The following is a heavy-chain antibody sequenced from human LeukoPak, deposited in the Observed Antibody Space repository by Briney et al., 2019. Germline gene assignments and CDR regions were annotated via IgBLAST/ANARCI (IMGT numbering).Heavy chain of an antibody. D-gene: IGHD6-13*01. Sequence: SETLSLTCAVYGGSFSGYYWSWIRQPPGKGLEWIGEINYSGSTNYNTSLKSRVTLSVDTSKNQFSLKLSSVTAADTAVYYCARGPKYSSSWYVSWFDPWGQGTLVTVSS. CDR1: GGSFSGYY. J-gene: IGHJ5*02. CDR3: ARGPKYSSSWYVSWFDP. V-gene: IGHV4-34*01. CDR2: INYSGST.